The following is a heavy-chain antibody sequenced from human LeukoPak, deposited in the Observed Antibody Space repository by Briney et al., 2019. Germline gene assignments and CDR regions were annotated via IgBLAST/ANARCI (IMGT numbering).Heavy chain of an antibody. CDR2: IDPNNGGT. CDR1: GYTFDGYY. CDR3: ARDRAGTTGDY. J-gene: IGHJ4*02. Sequence: ASVKVSCKASGYTFDGYYIHWVRQAPGQGLEWMGWIDPNNGGTNRAQKFQGRVTMTRDTSISTAYMELSRLRSDDTAVYYCARDRAGTTGDYWGQGTLVTVSS. D-gene: IGHD1-14*01. V-gene: IGHV1-2*02.